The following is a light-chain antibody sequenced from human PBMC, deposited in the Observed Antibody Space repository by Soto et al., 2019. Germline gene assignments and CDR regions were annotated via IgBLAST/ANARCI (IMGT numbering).Light chain of an antibody. CDR2: EVS. CDR1: SSDVAGYNY. Sequence: QSVLTQPPSVSGSPGQSITISCTGTSSDVAGYNYVSWYQLHPGKAPKLLIYEVSHRPSGVSNRFSGSKSGNTASLTISGLQAEDEADYYCTSYTSSSALEVFGGGTKLTVL. V-gene: IGLV2-14*01. CDR3: TSYTSSSALEV. J-gene: IGLJ2*01.